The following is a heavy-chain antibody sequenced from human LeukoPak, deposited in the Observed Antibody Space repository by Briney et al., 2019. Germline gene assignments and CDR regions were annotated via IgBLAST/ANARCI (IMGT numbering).Heavy chain of an antibody. CDR2: IIPILGIA. CDR1: GGTFSSYT. V-gene: IGHV1-69*02. CDR3: ARYDSSGSPSDY. Sequence: SVKVSCKASGGTFSSYTISWVRQAPGQGPEWMGRIIPILGIANYAQKFQGRVTITADKSTSTAYMELSSLRSEDTAVYYCARYDSSGSPSDYWGQGTLVTVSS. J-gene: IGHJ4*02. D-gene: IGHD3-22*01.